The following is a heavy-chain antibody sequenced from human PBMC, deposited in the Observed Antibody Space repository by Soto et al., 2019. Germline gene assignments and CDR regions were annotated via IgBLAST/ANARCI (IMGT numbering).Heavy chain of an antibody. CDR2: IYYSGST. Sequence: QLQLQESGPGLVKPSETLSLTCTVSGGSISSSSYYWGWIRQPPGKGLEWIGSIYYSGSTYYNPSLKSRVTISVDTSKNQFSLKLSSVTAADTAVYYCARQVLRTNSGYDFGIPYFDYWGQGTLVTVSS. D-gene: IGHD5-12*01. CDR1: GGSISSSSYY. J-gene: IGHJ4*02. V-gene: IGHV4-39*01. CDR3: ARQVLRTNSGYDFGIPYFDY.